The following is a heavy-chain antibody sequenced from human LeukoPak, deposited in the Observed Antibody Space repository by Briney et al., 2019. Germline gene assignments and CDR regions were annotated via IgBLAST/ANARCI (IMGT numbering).Heavy chain of an antibody. J-gene: IGHJ4*02. Sequence: SETLSLTCAVYGGSFSGYYWSWIRQPPGKGLEWIGEINHSGSTNYNPSLKSRVTISVDTSKNQFSLKLSSVTAADTAVYYCARGRTPDYWGQGTLVTVSS. V-gene: IGHV4-34*01. CDR2: INHSGST. D-gene: IGHD2-2*01. CDR1: GGSFSGYY. CDR3: ARGRTPDY.